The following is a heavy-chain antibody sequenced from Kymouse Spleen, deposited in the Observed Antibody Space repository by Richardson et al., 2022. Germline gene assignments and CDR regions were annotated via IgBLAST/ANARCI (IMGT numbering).Heavy chain of an antibody. V-gene: IGHV4-34*01. CDR2: INHSGST. CDR1: GGSFSGYY. CDR3: ARVPMVRGVILL*L. D-gene: IGHD3-10*01. Sequence: QVQLQQWGAGLLKPSETLSLTCAVYGGSFSGYYWSWIRQPPGKGLEWIGEINHSGSTNYNPSLKSRVTISVDTSKNQFSLKLSSVTAADTAVYYCARVPMVRGVILL*LLGPGNPGHRLL. J-gene: IGHJ4*02.